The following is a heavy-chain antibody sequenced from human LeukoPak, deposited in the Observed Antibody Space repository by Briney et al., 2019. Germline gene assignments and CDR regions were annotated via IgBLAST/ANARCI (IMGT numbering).Heavy chain of an antibody. V-gene: IGHV3-23*01. D-gene: IGHD5-18*01. Sequence: GGSLRLSCAASGFTFSSYAMSWVRQAPGKGLEWVSAISGSGGSTYYADSVKGRFTISRHNSKNTLYLQMNSLRAEDTAVYYCANSPRGYSYGTRQFDYWGQGTLVTVSS. J-gene: IGHJ4*02. CDR2: ISGSGGST. CDR1: GFTFSSYA. CDR3: ANSPRGYSYGTRQFDY.